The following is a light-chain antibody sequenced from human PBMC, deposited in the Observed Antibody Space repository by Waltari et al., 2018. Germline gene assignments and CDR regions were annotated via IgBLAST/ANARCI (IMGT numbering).Light chain of an antibody. Sequence: QSALTQPPSVSGSPGQSVTIPCTGGRGDVGTFDRAAWYHQPPGTAPNPIIYEVTHRPSGVPDRFSGSKSGNTASLTISGLQVEDESDYYCSSYTNRGASPVVFGAGTRLTVL. CDR2: EVT. J-gene: IGLJ2*01. CDR1: RGDVGTFDR. CDR3: SSYTNRGASPVV. V-gene: IGLV2-18*02.